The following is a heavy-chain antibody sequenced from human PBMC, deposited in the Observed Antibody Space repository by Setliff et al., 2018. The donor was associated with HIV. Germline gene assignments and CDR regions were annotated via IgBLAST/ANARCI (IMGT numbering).Heavy chain of an antibody. CDR3: TRAFYYDSSRYYKDYFDY. CDR1: GFTFGDYA. Sequence: GGSLRLSCTASGFTFGDYAMSWVRQAPGKGLEWVGFIRSKAYGATTAYAASVKGRFTISRDDSKSIAYLQMNSLKTEDTAVYYCTRAFYYDSSRYYKDYFDYWGHGALVTVSS. V-gene: IGHV3-49*04. J-gene: IGHJ4*01. D-gene: IGHD3-22*01. CDR2: IRSKAYGATT.